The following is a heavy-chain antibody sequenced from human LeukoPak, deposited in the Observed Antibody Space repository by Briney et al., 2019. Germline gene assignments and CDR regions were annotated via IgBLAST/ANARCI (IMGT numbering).Heavy chain of an antibody. CDR2: IIGICGST. CDR3: AKPVTIFGVVIIYYYYMDV. V-gene: IGHV3-23*01. J-gene: IGHJ6*03. D-gene: IGHD3-3*01. CDR1: GFTFSRYA. Sequence: GGTLRLSCAASGFTFSRYAMSWVRHAPGKGLEWVSAIIGICGSTYYADSVKGRFTISRDNSKNTLYLQMNSLRAEDTAVYYCAKPVTIFGVVIIYYYYMDVWGKGTTVTVSS.